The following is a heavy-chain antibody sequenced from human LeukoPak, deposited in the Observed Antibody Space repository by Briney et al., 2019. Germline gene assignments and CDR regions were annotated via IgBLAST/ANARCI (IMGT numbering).Heavy chain of an antibody. CDR3: ATGGFYYDSAQVDY. V-gene: IGHV3-30*03. CDR2: ISYEGSAK. CDR1: GVTFSNYG. D-gene: IGHD3-22*01. J-gene: IGHJ4*02. Sequence: GRSLRLSCAASGVTFSNYGMHWVRQAPGKGLEWVAVISYEGSAKYYADSVKGRFTISRDNSKNTLYLQMNSLRAEDTAVFYCATGGFYYDSAQVDYWGQGTLVTVSS.